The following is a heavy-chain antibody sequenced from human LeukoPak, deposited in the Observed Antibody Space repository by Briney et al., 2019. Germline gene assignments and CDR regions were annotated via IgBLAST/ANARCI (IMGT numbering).Heavy chain of an antibody. Sequence: SETLSLTCAVYGGSFSGYYWSWIRQPPGKGLEWIGEINHSGSTNYNPSLKSRVTISVDTSKNQFSLKLSSVTAADTAVYYCARDRDLLGYCTNGVCYKGYDYWGQGTLVTVSS. V-gene: IGHV4-34*01. J-gene: IGHJ4*02. CDR2: INHSGST. CDR3: ARDRDLLGYCTNGVCYKGYDY. CDR1: GGSFSGYY. D-gene: IGHD2-8*01.